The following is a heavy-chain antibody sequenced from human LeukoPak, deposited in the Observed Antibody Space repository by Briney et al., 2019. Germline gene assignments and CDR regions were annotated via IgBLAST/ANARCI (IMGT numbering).Heavy chain of an antibody. V-gene: IGHV3-23*01. CDR2: ISGSGGST. CDR1: GFTFSSYA. Sequence: GGSLRLSCAASGFTFSSYAMSWVRQAPGKGLEWVSAISGSGGSTYYADFVKGRFTISRDNSKNTLYLQMNSLRAEDTAVYYCAKDLGGYSYGYPNYWGQGTLVTVSS. CDR3: AKDLGGYSYGYPNY. D-gene: IGHD5-18*01. J-gene: IGHJ4*02.